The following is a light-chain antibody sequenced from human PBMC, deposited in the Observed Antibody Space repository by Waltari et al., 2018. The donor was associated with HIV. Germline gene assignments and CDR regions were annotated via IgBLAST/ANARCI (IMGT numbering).Light chain of an antibody. V-gene: IGLV1-47*01. CDR2: KND. CDR1: SSNIGRNY. J-gene: IGLJ3*02. Sequence: VPSLPPSASRPLGPRVTIPCSRHSSNIGRNYVYVFQQLPGTIPRLLIYKNDQRPSGVPDRFSGSKSGTSASLAISGLRSEDEADYSCVAWDDSLSGLLFGGGTKLTVL. CDR3: VAWDDSLSGLL.